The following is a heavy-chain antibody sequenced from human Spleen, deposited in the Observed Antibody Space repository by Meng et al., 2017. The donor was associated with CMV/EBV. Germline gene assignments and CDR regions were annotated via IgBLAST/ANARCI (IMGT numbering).Heavy chain of an antibody. V-gene: IGHV1-2*02. CDR2: INPNTGGT. J-gene: IGHJ5*02. Sequence: ASVKVSCKASGYTFTGYYINWVRQAPGKGLEWMGWINPNTGGTNFAQKFQGRVTMTRDTSISTAYMELSRLRSDDTAVYYCARLQDIVVVPAAYSWFDPWGQGTLVTVSS. CDR1: GYTFTGYY. CDR3: ARLQDIVVVPAAYSWFDP. D-gene: IGHD2-2*01.